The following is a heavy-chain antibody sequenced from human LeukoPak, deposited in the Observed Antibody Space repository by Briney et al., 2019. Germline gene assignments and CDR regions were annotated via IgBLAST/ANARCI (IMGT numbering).Heavy chain of an antibody. Sequence: SEALTFTCTVSGASISSFYWSWIRQPPGKGLEWIGYNHYSGSSNYNPSLKSRVTISVDTSKNQVSLKLSSVTAADTAVYYCAAGGLYLARWGQ. J-gene: IGHJ1*01. D-gene: IGHD3-16*01. CDR2: NHYSGSS. CDR1: GASISSFY. CDR3: AAGGLYLAR. V-gene: IGHV4-59*01.